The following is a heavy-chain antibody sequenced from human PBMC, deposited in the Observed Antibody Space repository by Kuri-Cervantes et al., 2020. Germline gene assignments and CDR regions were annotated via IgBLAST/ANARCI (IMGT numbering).Heavy chain of an antibody. J-gene: IGHJ3*02. CDR1: GFTFSSYG. CDR3: AIPIGGSYGEEI. V-gene: IGHV3-33*01. CDR2: IWYDGSNK. Sequence: GESLKISCAASGFTFSSYGMHWVRQAPGKGLEWVAVIWYDGSNKYYADSVKGRFTISRDNSKNTLYLQMNSPRAEDTAVYYCAIPIGGSYGEEIWGQGTMVTVSS. D-gene: IGHD1-26*01.